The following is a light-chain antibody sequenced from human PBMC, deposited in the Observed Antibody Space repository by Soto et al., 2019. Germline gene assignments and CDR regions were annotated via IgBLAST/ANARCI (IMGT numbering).Light chain of an antibody. V-gene: IGKV1-9*01. Sequence: DIQLTQSPSFLSASVGDRVTITCRASQGISSYLAWYQQKPGKAPKLLIYAASTLQSGVPSRFSGSGSGTEFTLTISSLQPGDFASYYCQQSNALTFGGGTKVEIK. J-gene: IGKJ4*01. CDR1: QGISSY. CDR2: AAS. CDR3: QQSNALT.